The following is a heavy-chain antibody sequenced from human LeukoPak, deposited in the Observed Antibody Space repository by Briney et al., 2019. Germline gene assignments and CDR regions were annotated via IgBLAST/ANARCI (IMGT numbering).Heavy chain of an antibody. J-gene: IGHJ3*02. CDR2: INNDGSMT. D-gene: IGHD3-22*01. Sequence: WVSHINNDGSMTNYADSVKGRFTISRDNAKNTLYLQMNSLRAEDTAVYYCARGNYYDICDIRGQGTMVTVSS. V-gene: IGHV3-74*01. CDR3: ARGNYYDICDI.